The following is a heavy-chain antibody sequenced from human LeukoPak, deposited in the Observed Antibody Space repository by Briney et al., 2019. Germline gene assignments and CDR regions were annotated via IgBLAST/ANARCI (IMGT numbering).Heavy chain of an antibody. J-gene: IGHJ4*02. V-gene: IGHV1-24*01. CDR1: GYTLTELS. CDR3: ATGRRYGSGSYLIFDY. Sequence: ASVKVSSKVSGYTLTELSMHWVRQAPGKGLEWMGGFDPEDGETIYAQKFQGRVTMTEDTSTDTAYMELSSLRSEDTAVYYCATGRRYGSGSYLIFDYWGQGTLVTVSS. D-gene: IGHD3-10*01. CDR2: FDPEDGET.